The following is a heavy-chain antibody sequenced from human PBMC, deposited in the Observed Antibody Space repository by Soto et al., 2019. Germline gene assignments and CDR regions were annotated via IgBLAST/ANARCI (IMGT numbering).Heavy chain of an antibody. D-gene: IGHD3-22*01. J-gene: IGHJ5*02. CDR1: VFTFRSYW. Sequence: PRGSLRLSCASSVFTFRSYWMHWVRQAPGKGLVWVSRINSAGSSTRYADSVKGRFTISRDNAKNTLYLQMNSLRADDTAVYYSARDLESSGNEVAIDPWGQGTLVTVSS. CDR2: INSAGSST. V-gene: IGHV3-74*01. CDR3: ARDLESSGNEVAIDP.